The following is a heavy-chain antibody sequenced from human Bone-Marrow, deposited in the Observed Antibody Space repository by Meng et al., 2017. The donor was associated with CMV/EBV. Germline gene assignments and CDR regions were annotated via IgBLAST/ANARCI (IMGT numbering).Heavy chain of an antibody. J-gene: IGHJ6*02. Sequence: GGSLRLSCAASGFTFSSYAMHWVRQAPGKGLEWVAVISYDGSNKYYADSVKGRFTISRDNSKNTLYLQMNSLRAEDTAVYYCARDPPKYSSLTGDYYYYGMDVWGQGTTVTVSS. CDR1: GFTFSSYA. V-gene: IGHV3-30*04. CDR2: ISYDGSNK. D-gene: IGHD6-6*01. CDR3: ARDPPKYSSLTGDYYYYGMDV.